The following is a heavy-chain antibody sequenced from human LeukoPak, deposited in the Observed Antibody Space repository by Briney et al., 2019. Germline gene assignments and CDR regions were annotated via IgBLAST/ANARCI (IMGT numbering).Heavy chain of an antibody. D-gene: IGHD3-10*01. CDR1: GFTFSSYA. V-gene: IGHV3-30*03. CDR2: ISYDGSNK. CDR3: ARRTGYGSWQGIDP. Sequence: GGSLRLSCAASGFTFSSYAMSWVRQAPGKGLEWVALISYDGSNKYYPDSVKGRFTISRDTSKNTLFLQMNSLRDEDTAVYYCARRTGYGSWQGIDPWGQGTLVTVSS. J-gene: IGHJ5*02.